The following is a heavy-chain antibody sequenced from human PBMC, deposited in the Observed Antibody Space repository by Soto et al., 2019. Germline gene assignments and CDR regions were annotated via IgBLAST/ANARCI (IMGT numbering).Heavy chain of an antibody. CDR2: IYYSGTT. V-gene: IGHV4-61*01. Sequence: QVQLQESGPGLVKPSETLSLTCAVSGDSVSNDKYYWSWIRQPPGKGLEWIGYIYYSGTTNYNSYLKSRLSLSVDMSKNQFSLKLASVTAADTAVYFCTRSQRGRTAFTFDYWGQGALVTVSS. D-gene: IGHD3-16*01. CDR1: GDSVSNDKYY. J-gene: IGHJ4*02. CDR3: TRSQRGRTAFTFDY.